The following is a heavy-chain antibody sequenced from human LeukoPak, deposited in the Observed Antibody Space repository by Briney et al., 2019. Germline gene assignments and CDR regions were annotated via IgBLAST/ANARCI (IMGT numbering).Heavy chain of an antibody. CDR3: ARFSVTTGWFDP. CDR1: GYTFTGYY. D-gene: IGHD4-17*01. V-gene: IGHV1-2*02. CDR2: INPNSGGT. Sequence: ASVKVSCKASGYTFTGYYMHWVRQAPGQELEWMGWINPNSGGTNYAQRFQGRVTMTRDTSISTAYMELSRLRSDDTAVYYCARFSVTTGWFDPWGQGTLVTVSS. J-gene: IGHJ5*02.